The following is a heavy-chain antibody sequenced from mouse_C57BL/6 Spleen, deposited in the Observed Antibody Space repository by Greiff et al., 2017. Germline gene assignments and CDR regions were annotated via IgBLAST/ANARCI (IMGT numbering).Heavy chain of an antibody. D-gene: IGHD1-1*01. Sequence: QVHVKQSGAELVRPGASVKLSCKASGYTFTDYYINWVKQRPGQGLEWIARIYPGSGNTYYNEKFKGKATLTAEKSSSTAYMQLSSLTSEDSAVYFCARDYGSRGPYWYFDGWGTGTTVTVSS. V-gene: IGHV1-76*01. CDR1: GYTFTDYY. CDR3: ARDYGSRGPYWYFDG. J-gene: IGHJ1*03. CDR2: IYPGSGNT.